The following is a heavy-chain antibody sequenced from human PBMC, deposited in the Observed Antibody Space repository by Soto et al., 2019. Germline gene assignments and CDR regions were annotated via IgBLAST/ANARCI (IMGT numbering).Heavy chain of an antibody. CDR3: VGARGRLVGFDY. Sequence: QVQLQQWGAGLLKPSETLSLTCAVNSESLSGYYWSWIRQSPGKGLGWIGEIDGSGNTNYSPSLRSRVAMSVDTSKNHFSPNLNSVSAADTAAYYCVGARGRLVGFDYWGQGTLVTVSS. J-gene: IGHJ4*02. D-gene: IGHD1-26*01. V-gene: IGHV4-34*01. CDR1: SESLSGYY. CDR2: IDGSGNT.